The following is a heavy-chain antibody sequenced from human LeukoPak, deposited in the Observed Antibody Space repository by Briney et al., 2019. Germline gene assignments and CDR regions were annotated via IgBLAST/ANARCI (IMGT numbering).Heavy chain of an antibody. CDR3: ARAGDWNDLPY. J-gene: IGHJ4*02. CDR2: IHYTGST. V-gene: IGHV4-59*01. CDR1: GGSISGYY. Sequence: PSETLSLTCTVSGGSISGYYWSWIRQAPEKGLEWIGYIHYTGSTNYNPSLKSRVTILVDTSKNQFALKLTSVSAADTAVYYCARAGDWNDLPYWGQGILDTVSS. D-gene: IGHD1-1*01.